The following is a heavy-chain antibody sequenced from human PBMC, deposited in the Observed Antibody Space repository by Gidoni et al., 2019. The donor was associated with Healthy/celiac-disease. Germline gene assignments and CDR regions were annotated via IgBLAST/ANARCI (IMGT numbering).Heavy chain of an antibody. CDR3: ARDGDDSSGYYPG. CDR2: ISSSSSYI. CDR1: GSPFSSYS. V-gene: IGHV3-21*01. Sequence: EVQLVESGGGLVKPGGSLRLSCVASGSPFSSYSMNWVRQAPGKGLEWVSSISSSSSYIYYADSVKGRFTISRDNAKNSLYLQMNSLRAEDTAVYYWARDGDDSSGYYPGWGQGTLVTVSS. J-gene: IGHJ4*02. D-gene: IGHD3-22*01.